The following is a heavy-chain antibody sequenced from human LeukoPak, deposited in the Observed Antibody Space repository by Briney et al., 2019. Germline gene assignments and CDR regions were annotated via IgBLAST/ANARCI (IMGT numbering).Heavy chain of an antibody. D-gene: IGHD2-21*01. CDR2: ISYSGRT. V-gene: IGHV4-39*07. J-gene: IGHJ4*02. CDR1: GGSISSSSYY. Sequence: KTSETLSLTCTVSGGSISSSSYYWGWIRQPPGKGLEWIGSISYSGRTYYNPSLKSRVTISVDTSKNQFSLDLSSVTAAGTAVYYCARGVSAAHIFYCDYWSQGTLVTVSS. CDR3: ARGVSAAHIFYCDY.